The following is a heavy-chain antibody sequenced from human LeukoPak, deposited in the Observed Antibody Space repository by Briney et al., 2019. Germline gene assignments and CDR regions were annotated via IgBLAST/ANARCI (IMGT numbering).Heavy chain of an antibody. CDR1: GSTFSSYA. V-gene: IGHV3-23*01. D-gene: IGHD3-10*01. CDR2: ISGSGGST. Sequence: GGSLRLSCAASGSTFSSYAMSWVRQAPGKGLEWVSAISGSGGSTYYADSVKGRFTISRDNSKNTLYLQMNSLRAEDTAVYYCAKGLWFGELSFDYWGQGTLVTVSS. J-gene: IGHJ4*02. CDR3: AKGLWFGELSFDY.